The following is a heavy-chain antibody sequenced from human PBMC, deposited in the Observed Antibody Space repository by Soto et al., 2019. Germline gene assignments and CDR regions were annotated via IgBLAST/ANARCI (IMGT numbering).Heavy chain of an antibody. CDR2: IYYSGST. J-gene: IGHJ4*02. Sequence: QVQLQESGPGLVKPSQTLSLTCTVSGGSISSGGYYWSWIRQHPGKGLEWIGYIYYSGSTYYIPYLKSRVTISVDTSKNHFSLKLSSVTAADTAVYYCARSSPSTVTPFDYWGQGTLVTVSS. V-gene: IGHV4-31*03. CDR3: ARSSPSTVTPFDY. CDR1: GGSISSGGYY. D-gene: IGHD4-17*01.